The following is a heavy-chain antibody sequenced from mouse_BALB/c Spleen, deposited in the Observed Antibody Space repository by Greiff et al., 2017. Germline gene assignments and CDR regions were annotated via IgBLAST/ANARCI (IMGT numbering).Heavy chain of an antibody. CDR3: ARSRGDYDERRYFDV. V-gene: IGHV5-17*02. D-gene: IGHD2-4*01. Sequence: EVKLMESGGGLVQPGGSLKLSCAASGFTFSSFGMHWVRQAPEKGLEWVAYISSGSSTIYYADTVKGRFTISRDNPKNTLFLQITSLRSEDTAMYYCARSRGDYDERRYFDVWGAGTTVTVSS. CDR2: ISSGSSTI. CDR1: GFTFSSFG. J-gene: IGHJ1*01.